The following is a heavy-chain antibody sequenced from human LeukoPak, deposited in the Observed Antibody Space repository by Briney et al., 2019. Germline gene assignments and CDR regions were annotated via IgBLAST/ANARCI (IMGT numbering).Heavy chain of an antibody. Sequence: SETLSLTCTVSGGSISSYYWSWIRQPPGKGLEWIGYIYYSGSTNNNPSLKSRVTISVDTSKNQFSLKLSSVSAADTAVYYCASLVTVPESKAVAVDYWGQGTLVTVSS. V-gene: IGHV4-59*08. D-gene: IGHD6-19*01. CDR1: GGSISSYY. J-gene: IGHJ4*02. CDR2: IYYSGST. CDR3: ASLVTVPESKAVAVDY.